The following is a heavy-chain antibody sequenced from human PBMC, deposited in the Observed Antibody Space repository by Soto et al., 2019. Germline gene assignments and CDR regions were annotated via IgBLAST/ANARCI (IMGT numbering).Heavy chain of an antibody. D-gene: IGHD6-13*01. V-gene: IGHV3-23*01. CDR1: GFTFTNYA. CDR2: IGGGSGST. CDR3: ATRMYSTSWYYFVS. J-gene: IGHJ4*02. Sequence: EVQLLESGGGFVQPGGSVRLSCAVSGFTFTNYALSWVRQAPGKGLEWVSTIGGGSGSTSYADSVKGRFSISRENFKNTLYLQMSSLRAEDTALYYCATRMYSTSWYYFVSWGQGTLVTVSS.